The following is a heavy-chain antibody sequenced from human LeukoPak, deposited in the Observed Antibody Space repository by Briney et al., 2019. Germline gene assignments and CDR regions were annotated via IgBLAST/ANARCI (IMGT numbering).Heavy chain of an antibody. Sequence: GGSLRLSCAASGFTFSSYSMNWVRHAPGKGLEWVSSISSSSSYIYYADSVKGRFTISRDNAKNSLYLQMNSLRAEDTAVYYCPSGSKGTGWAFDIWGQGTMVTVSS. J-gene: IGHJ3*02. CDR2: ISSSSSYI. D-gene: IGHD1-14*01. V-gene: IGHV3-21*01. CDR1: GFTFSSYS. CDR3: PSGSKGTGWAFDI.